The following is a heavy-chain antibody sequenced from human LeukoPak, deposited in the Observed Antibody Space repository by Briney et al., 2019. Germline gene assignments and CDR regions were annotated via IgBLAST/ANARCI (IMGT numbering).Heavy chain of an antibody. CDR1: GFTFNSYA. CDR3: AKGVVDYYDSSGYYPSDL. V-gene: IGHV3-23*01. Sequence: GGSLRLSCAGFGFTFNSYAMTWVRQAPGKGLKWVSGISGSGGTTYYADSVKGRFTISRDNFNNTLYLQTNSMRVEDTALYFCAKGVVDYYDSSGYYPSDLWGQGTLVTVSS. CDR2: ISGSGGTT. D-gene: IGHD3-22*01. J-gene: IGHJ5*02.